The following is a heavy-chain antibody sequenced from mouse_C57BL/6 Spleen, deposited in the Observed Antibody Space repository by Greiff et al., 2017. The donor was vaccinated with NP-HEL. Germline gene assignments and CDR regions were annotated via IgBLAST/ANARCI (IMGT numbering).Heavy chain of an antibody. V-gene: IGHV14-1*01. J-gene: IGHJ1*03. D-gene: IGHD2-1*01. CDR1: GFNIKDYY. CDR3: TTCYGNYALYGYFDV. CDR2: IDPEDGDT. Sequence: EVQLQQSGAELVRPGASVKLSCTASGFNIKDYYMHWVKQRPEQGLEWIGRIDPEDGDTEYAPKFQGKATMTADTSSNTAYLQLSSLTSEDTAVYYCTTCYGNYALYGYFDVWGTGTTVTVSS.